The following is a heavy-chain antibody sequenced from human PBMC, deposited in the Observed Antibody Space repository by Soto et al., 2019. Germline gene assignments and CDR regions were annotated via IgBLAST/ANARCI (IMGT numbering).Heavy chain of an antibody. CDR3: ARGAMKGYCSSTSCYARGRSPNNWFDP. CDR2: INHSGST. J-gene: IGHJ5*02. D-gene: IGHD2-2*01. Sequence: SETLSLTCAVYGGSFSGYYWSWIRQPPGKGLEWIGEINHSGSTNYNPSLKSRVTISVDTSKNQFSLKLSSVTAADTAVYYCARGAMKGYCSSTSCYARGRSPNNWFDPWGQGTLVTSPQ. V-gene: IGHV4-34*01. CDR1: GGSFSGYY.